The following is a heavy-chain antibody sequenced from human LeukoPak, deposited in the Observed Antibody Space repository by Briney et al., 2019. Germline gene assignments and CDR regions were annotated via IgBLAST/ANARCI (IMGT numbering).Heavy chain of an antibody. Sequence: GGSLGLSCAVSGLTFSSSWMGWVRQAPGKRLEWVANMNIDGSEKYYADSAKGRFTISRDNARNSVYLQMNSLRVEDTAVYYCARDPVEWELLLDYWGQGTLVTVSS. CDR3: ARDPVEWELLLDY. CDR2: MNIDGSEK. CDR1: GLTFSSSW. D-gene: IGHD1-26*01. V-gene: IGHV3-7*01. J-gene: IGHJ4*02.